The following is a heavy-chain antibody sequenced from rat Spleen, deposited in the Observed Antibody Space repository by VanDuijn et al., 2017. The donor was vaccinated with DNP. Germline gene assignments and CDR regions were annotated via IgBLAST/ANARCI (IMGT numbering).Heavy chain of an antibody. CDR3: VTGVYGGYEDWFAY. J-gene: IGHJ3*01. CDR2: INEDSSTI. D-gene: IGHD1-11*01. CDR1: GFTFSDYW. V-gene: IGHV4-2*01. Sequence: EVTLVESGGGLVQPGRSLKLSCAASGFTFSDYWMGWVRQAPGKGLEWIGEINEDSSTINYTPSLKDKFTISRDNAQNTLYLQMSRLGSEDTAIYYCVTGVYGGYEDWFAYWGQGTLVTVSS.